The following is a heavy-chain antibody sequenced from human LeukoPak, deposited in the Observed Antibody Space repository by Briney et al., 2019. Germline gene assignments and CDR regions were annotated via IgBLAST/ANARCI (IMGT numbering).Heavy chain of an antibody. CDR2: ISSSGSTI. Sequence: PGGSLRLSCAASGFTFSDYYMSWIRQAPGKGLEWVSYISSSGSTIYYADSVKGRFTVSRDNAKNSLYLQMNSLRAEDTAVYYCARDRILRGYPYYFDYWGRGTLVTVSS. V-gene: IGHV3-11*01. J-gene: IGHJ4*02. CDR1: GFTFSDYY. D-gene: IGHD6-13*01. CDR3: ARDRILRGYPYYFDY.